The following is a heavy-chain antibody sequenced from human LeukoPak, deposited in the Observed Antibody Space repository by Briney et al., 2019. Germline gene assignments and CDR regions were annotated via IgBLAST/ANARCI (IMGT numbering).Heavy chain of an antibody. D-gene: IGHD3-3*01. CDR1: GGSFSGYY. J-gene: IGHJ3*02. Sequence: SETLSLTCAVYGGSFSGYYWSWIRQPPGKGLEWIGEINHSGSTNYNPSLKSRVTISVDTSKNQFSLKLSSVTAADTAVYYCARGSLVYDFWSGYYAMNAFDIWGQGTMVTVSP. CDR2: INHSGST. V-gene: IGHV4-34*01. CDR3: ARGSLVYDFWSGYYAMNAFDI.